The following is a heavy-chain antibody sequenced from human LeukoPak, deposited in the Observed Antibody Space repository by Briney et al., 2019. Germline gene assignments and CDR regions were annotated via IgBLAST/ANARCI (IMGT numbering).Heavy chain of an antibody. CDR3: AKVYNWNYDIWFDP. J-gene: IGHJ5*02. CDR1: GFTFSSYS. CDR2: ISGSGGST. D-gene: IGHD1-7*01. Sequence: GGSLRLSCAASGFTFSSYSMNWVRQAPGKGLEWVSAISGSGGSTYYADSVKGRFTISRDNSKNTLYLQMNSLRAEDTAVYYCAKVYNWNYDIWFDPWGQGTLVTVSS. V-gene: IGHV3-23*01.